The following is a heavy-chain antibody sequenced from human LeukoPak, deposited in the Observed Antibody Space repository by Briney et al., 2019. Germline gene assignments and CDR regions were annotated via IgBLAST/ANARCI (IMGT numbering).Heavy chain of an antibody. D-gene: IGHD3-22*01. CDR3: ARRGYDSSGYYYAY. Sequence: SETLSLTCTVSGGSISSSSYYWGWIRQPPGKGLEWIGSIYYSGSTYYNPSLKSRVTISVDTSKNQFSLKLSSVTAADTAGYYCARRGYDSSGYYYAYWGQGTLVTVSS. CDR1: GGSISSSSYY. V-gene: IGHV4-39*01. J-gene: IGHJ4*02. CDR2: IYYSGST.